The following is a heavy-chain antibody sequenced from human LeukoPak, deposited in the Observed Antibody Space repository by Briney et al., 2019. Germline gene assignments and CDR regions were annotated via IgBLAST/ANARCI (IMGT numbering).Heavy chain of an antibody. D-gene: IGHD3-3*01. CDR1: GGSISSYY. CDR3: ARILITIFAPFGAFDI. V-gene: IGHV4-4*07. J-gene: IGHJ3*02. CDR2: IYTSGST. Sequence: SETLSLTCTVSGGSISSYYWSWIRQPAGKGLEWIGRIYTSGSTNYNPSLKSRVTMSVDTSKNQFSLKLSSVTAADTAVYYCARILITIFAPFGAFDIWGQGTMVTVSS.